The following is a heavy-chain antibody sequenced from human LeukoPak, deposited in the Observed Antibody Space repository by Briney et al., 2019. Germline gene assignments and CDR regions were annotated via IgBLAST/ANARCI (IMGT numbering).Heavy chain of an antibody. CDR3: ARHTVTTYLGIKDY. CDR2: INHSGST. CDR1: GGSFSGYY. V-gene: IGHV4-34*01. Sequence: SETLSLTCAVYGGSFSGYYWSWIRQPPGKGLERIGEINHSGSTKYNPSLKSRVTISVDTSKNQFSLKLGSVTAADTAVYYCARHTVTTYLGIKDYWGQGTLVTVSS. J-gene: IGHJ4*02. D-gene: IGHD4-17*01.